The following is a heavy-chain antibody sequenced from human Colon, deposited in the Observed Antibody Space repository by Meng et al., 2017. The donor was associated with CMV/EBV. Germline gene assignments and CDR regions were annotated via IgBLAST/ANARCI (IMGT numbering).Heavy chain of an antibody. D-gene: IGHD2-15*01. CDR3: ARENCGGGSCYDS. J-gene: IGHJ5*01. V-gene: IGHV4-59*01. CDR1: RGSISSYY. Sequence: GSLRLSCTVSRGSISSYYWSWIRQPPGKGLEWIGFIYYSGTTTYNPSLKSRVTMSVDTSKNQFSLKLSSVTAADTAVYYCARENCGGGSCYDSWGQGTLVTVSS. CDR2: IYYSGTT.